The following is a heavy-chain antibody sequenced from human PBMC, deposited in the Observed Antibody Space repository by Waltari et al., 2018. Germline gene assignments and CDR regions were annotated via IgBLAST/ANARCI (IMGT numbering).Heavy chain of an antibody. CDR1: GGTFSSYT. CDR2: ILPILGQA. V-gene: IGHV1-69*08. D-gene: IGHD2-15*01. CDR3: ARDRCSGGSCYSYYYYGMDV. Sequence: QVQLVQSGAEVKKPGSSVKVSCKASGGTFSSYTISWVRQAPGQGLEWMGRILPILGQANYGQKFQGRVTITADKTTSTAYMELSSLRSEDTAVYYCARDRCSGGSCYSYYYYGMDVWGQGTTVTVSS. J-gene: IGHJ6*02.